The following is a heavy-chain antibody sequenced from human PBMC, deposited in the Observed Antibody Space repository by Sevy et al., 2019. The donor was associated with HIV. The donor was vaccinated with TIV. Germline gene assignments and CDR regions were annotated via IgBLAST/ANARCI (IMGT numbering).Heavy chain of an antibody. CDR2: ISGSGGST. CDR3: AKGARVLGWSQDYFDY. J-gene: IGHJ4*02. D-gene: IGHD3-3*01. CDR1: GFTFSSYA. V-gene: IGHV3-23*01. Sequence: GGSLRLSCAASGFTFSSYAMRWVRQAPGKGLEWVSAISGSGGSTYYADSVKGRFTISRDNSKNTLYLQMNSLRAEDTAVYYCAKGARVLGWSQDYFDYWGQGTLVTVSS.